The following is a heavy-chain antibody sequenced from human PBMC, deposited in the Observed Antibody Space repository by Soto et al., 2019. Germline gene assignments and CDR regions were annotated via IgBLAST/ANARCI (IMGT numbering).Heavy chain of an antibody. V-gene: IGHV3-23*01. D-gene: IGHD1-26*01. CDR2: LPEIGTNT. CDR3: AKKSGVGATWYFDY. CDR1: GFTFSNYG. J-gene: IGHJ4*02. Sequence: PGGSLRLSCAAPGFTFSNYGMSWVRQAPGKGLEWVSALPEIGTNTYYADSVKGRFTISRDNSKNTLFLQINNLRAGDTAVYYCAKKSGVGATWYFDYWGQGTLVTVSS.